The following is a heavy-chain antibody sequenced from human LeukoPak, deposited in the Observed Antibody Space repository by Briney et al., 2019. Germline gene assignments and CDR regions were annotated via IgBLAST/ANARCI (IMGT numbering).Heavy chain of an antibody. D-gene: IGHD2-15*01. CDR3: ARDRYCSGGSCYPGVSSFDY. V-gene: IGHV3-7*01. Sequence: GGSLRLSCAASGFTFSSYEMNWVRQAPGKGLEWVANIKQDGSEKYYVDSVKGRFTISRDNAKNSLYLQMNSLRAEDTAVYYCARDRYCSGGSCYPGVSSFDYWGQGTLVTVSS. CDR2: IKQDGSEK. J-gene: IGHJ4*02. CDR1: GFTFSSYE.